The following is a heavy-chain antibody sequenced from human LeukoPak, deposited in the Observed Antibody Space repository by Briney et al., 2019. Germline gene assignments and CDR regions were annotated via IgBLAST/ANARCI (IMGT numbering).Heavy chain of an antibody. CDR2: IYPDDSDT. Sequence: GESLKISCTGSGYTFTNYWIGWVRQMPGKGLEWMGVIYPDDSDTRYSPSFQGQVIISVDRSISTAYLQWSSLKASDTAMYYCARRSNHYYGMDVWGQGTTVTVSS. CDR3: ARRSNHYYGMDV. D-gene: IGHD2-8*01. J-gene: IGHJ6*02. CDR1: GYTFTNYW. V-gene: IGHV5-51*01.